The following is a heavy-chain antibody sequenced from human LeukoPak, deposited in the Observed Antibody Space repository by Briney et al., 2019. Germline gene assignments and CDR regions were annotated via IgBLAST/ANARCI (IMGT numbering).Heavy chain of an antibody. D-gene: IGHD6-13*01. Sequence: SETLSLTCTVSGGSIGSYYWSWIRQPAGKGLEWIGRIYTSGSTNYNPSLKSRVTISVDKSKNQFSLKLTSVTAADTALYYCARDPGIAAAGLLDYWGQGTLVTVSS. CDR2: IYTSGST. CDR3: ARDPGIAAAGLLDY. J-gene: IGHJ4*02. CDR1: GGSIGSYY. V-gene: IGHV4-4*07.